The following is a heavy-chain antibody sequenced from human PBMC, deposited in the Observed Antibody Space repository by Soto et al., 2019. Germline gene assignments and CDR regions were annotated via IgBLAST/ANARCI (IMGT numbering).Heavy chain of an antibody. V-gene: IGHV3-7*03. CDR3: ARLLLYSVSGRGWFDP. D-gene: IGHD2-2*02. Sequence: DVQLVESGGGLVQPGGSLRLSCTASGFTFSKFWMSWVRQAPGKGLEWVANIKHDGSQKYYVDSVKGRFTISRDNAKNSLYLQMNSLRVDDTAVYYCARLLLYSVSGRGWFDPWGQGTPVTVSS. CDR1: GFTFSKFW. J-gene: IGHJ5*02. CDR2: IKHDGSQK.